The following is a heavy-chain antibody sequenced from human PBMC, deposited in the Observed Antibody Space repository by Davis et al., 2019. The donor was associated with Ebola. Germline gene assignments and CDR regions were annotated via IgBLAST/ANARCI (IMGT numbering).Heavy chain of an antibody. CDR3: DY. CDR1: GFTFSSYA. J-gene: IGHJ4*02. V-gene: IGHV3-23*01. CDR2: LSGSGGST. Sequence: GESLKISCAASGFTFSSYAMSWVRQAPGKGLEWVSSLSGSGGSTYYADSVKGRFTISRDNSKNTLYLQMSSLRAEDTAVLHFDYWGQGTLVAVSS.